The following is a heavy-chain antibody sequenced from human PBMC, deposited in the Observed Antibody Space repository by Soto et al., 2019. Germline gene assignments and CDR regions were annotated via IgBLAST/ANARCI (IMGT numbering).Heavy chain of an antibody. D-gene: IGHD4-17*01. V-gene: IGHV4-31*03. CDR1: GGSISSGGYY. Sequence: SETLSLTCTVSGGSISSGGYYWSWIRQHPGKGLEWIGYIYYSGSTYYNPSLKSRVTISVDTSKNQFSLKLSSVTAADTAVYYCARFTTETTDHLEYYYGMDVWGQGTTVTVSS. CDR3: ARFTTETTDHLEYYYGMDV. J-gene: IGHJ6*02. CDR2: IYYSGST.